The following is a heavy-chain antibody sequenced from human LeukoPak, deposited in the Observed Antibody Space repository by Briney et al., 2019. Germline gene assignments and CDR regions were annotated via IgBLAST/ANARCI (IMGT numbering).Heavy chain of an antibody. CDR2: ISSSGSTI. CDR1: GFTFSDYY. J-gene: IGHJ4*02. D-gene: IGHD3-22*01. CDR3: AREDYDSSGYTDY. Sequence: PGGSLKLSCAASGFTFSDYYMSWIRQAPVKGLEWVSYISSSGSTIYYADSVKGRFTISRDNAKNSLYLQMNSLRAEDTAVYYCAREDYDSSGYTDYWGQGTLVTVSS. V-gene: IGHV3-11*01.